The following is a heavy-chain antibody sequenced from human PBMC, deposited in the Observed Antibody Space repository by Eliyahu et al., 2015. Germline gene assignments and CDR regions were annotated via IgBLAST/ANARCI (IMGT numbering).Heavy chain of an antibody. V-gene: IGHV4-61*02. Sequence: QVQLQESGPGLVKPSQTLSLTCTVXGGSISSGSYYWSWIRQPAGKGLEWIGRIYTSGSTNYNPSLKSRVTISLDTSNNQFSLKLSSVTAADTAVYYCARIRGGSYYHYFDYWGQGTLVTVSS. CDR2: IYTSGST. CDR1: GGSISSGSYY. J-gene: IGHJ4*02. CDR3: ARIRGGSYYHYFDY. D-gene: IGHD1-26*01.